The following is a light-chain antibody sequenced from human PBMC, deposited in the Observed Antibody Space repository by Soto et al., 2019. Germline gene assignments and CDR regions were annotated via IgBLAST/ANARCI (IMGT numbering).Light chain of an antibody. V-gene: IGKV1-39*01. J-gene: IGKJ2*01. CDR2: TTS. CDR1: HSISTY. CDR3: QQSYSSPYT. Sequence: DIQLTQSPSSLSASVGDRVTITCRASHSISTYLNWYQQKPGKAPSLLIYTTSSLQCGVPSRFSGSGSGTDFTLTIGGLQPADFAIYYCQQSYSSPYTFGLGTKVQIK.